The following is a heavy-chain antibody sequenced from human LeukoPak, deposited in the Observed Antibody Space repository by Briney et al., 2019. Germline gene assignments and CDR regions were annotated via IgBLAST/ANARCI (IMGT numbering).Heavy chain of an antibody. CDR1: GGSFSGYY. CDR3: ARCGGSCYSCLVD. CDR2: IYHSGST. D-gene: IGHD2-15*01. Sequence: KPSETLSLTCSVYGGSFSGYYWSWVRQPPGQGLEWIGEIYHSGSTNYNPSLKSRVTISVDKSKNQFSLKLSSVTAANTAVYYCARCGGSCYSCLVDWGQGTLVTVSS. J-gene: IGHJ4*02. V-gene: IGHV4-34*01.